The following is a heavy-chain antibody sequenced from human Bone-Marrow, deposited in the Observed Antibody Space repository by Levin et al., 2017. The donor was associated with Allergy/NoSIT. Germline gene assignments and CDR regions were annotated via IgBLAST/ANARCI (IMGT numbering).Heavy chain of an antibody. D-gene: IGHD6-25*01. CDR3: TTFSAADYYMDV. V-gene: IGHV3-15*01. Sequence: PGGSLRLSCAASGFTFSNAWMSWVRQAPGKGLEWVARIKSKTDGGTTDYPAPVKGRFTISRDNSKNTLYLQINSLKTEDTAVYYCTTFSAADYYMDVWGVGTTVTVSS. J-gene: IGHJ6*03. CDR1: GFTFSNAW. CDR2: IKSKTDGGTT.